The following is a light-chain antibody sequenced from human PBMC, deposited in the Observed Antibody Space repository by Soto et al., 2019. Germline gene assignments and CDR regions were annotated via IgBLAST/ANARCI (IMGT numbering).Light chain of an antibody. V-gene: IGKV3-15*01. CDR1: QSVSSN. J-gene: IGKJ1*01. CDR2: GAS. Sequence: EIVMTQSPATLSVSPGERATLSCRASQSVSSNLAWYQQKPGQAPRLLIYGASTRATGIPARFSGSGSGTEYTLTLSSLQSEDFPVYYCQQYNNWPPMFGQGTKVDIK. CDR3: QQYNNWPPM.